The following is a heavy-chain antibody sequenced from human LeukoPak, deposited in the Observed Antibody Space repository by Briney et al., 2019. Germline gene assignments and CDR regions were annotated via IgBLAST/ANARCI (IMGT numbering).Heavy chain of an antibody. CDR2: IKQDGSEK. CDR1: GFPFNSYW. D-gene: IGHD3-22*01. V-gene: IGHV3-7*01. J-gene: IGHJ3*02. Sequence: GGSLRLSCAASGFPFNSYWMTWVRQAPGKGLEWVANIKQDGSEKYYVDSVKGRFTISRDNAKNSLYLQMNSLRAEDTAVYYCARGVFYYDSSGYYSGAFDIWGQGTMVTVSS. CDR3: ARGVFYYDSSGYYSGAFDI.